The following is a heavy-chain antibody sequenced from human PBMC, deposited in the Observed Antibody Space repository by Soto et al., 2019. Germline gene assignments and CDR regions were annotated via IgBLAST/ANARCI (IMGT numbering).Heavy chain of an antibody. Sequence: QVQLVQSGAEMKKPGASVKVSCKASGYTFTSYDINWVRQAAGQGPEWMGSVTPRNGDTAFAQKYQGRVTVTSNTSMSTGYMELSNLSSDDTAVYYCARGGSYWARRHYFDSWGQGTLVTVSS. V-gene: IGHV1-8*02. J-gene: IGHJ4*02. CDR3: ARGGSYWARRHYFDS. CDR2: VTPRNGDT. CDR1: GYTFTSYD. D-gene: IGHD2-8*02.